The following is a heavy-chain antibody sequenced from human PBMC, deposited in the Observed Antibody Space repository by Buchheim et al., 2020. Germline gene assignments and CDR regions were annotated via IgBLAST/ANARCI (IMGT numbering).Heavy chain of an antibody. D-gene: IGHD5-18*01. CDR3: AKDQEADTAMVIAPIDY. Sequence: EVQLLESGGGLVRPGGSLRLSCAASGFTFSDYSMNWVRQAPGKGLEWVSLIRGSRSSTYYADSVKGRFTISRDNSQNTLDLQMNSLRAEDTAVYYCAKDQEADTAMVIAPIDYWGQGTL. CDR1: GFTFSDYS. V-gene: IGHV3-23*01. J-gene: IGHJ4*02. CDR2: IRGSRSST.